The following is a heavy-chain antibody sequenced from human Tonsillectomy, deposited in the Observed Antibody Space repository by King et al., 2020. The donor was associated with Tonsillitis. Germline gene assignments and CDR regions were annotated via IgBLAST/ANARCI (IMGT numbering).Heavy chain of an antibody. CDR1: GGSISSSSYY. CDR3: ARLKVWGYSYGSRGYFDY. J-gene: IGHJ4*02. Sequence: LQLQESGPGLVKPSETLSLTCTVSGGSISSSSYYWGWIRQPPGKGLEWIGRIYFSGSTDYNPSLKSRVTISVDTSKNQFSLKLSSVTAADTAVYYCARLKVWGYSYGSRGYFDYWGQGTLVTVSS. D-gene: IGHD5-18*01. V-gene: IGHV4-39*01. CDR2: IYFSGST.